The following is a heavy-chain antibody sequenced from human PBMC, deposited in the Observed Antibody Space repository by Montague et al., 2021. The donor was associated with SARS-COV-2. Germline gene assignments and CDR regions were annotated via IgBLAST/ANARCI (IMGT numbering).Heavy chain of an antibody. V-gene: IGHV3-23*01. CDR3: AKKTIAVPGSPHFDS. D-gene: IGHD6-19*01. CDR2: ISGGGDMT. J-gene: IGHJ4*02. Sequence: SLSLSLSASGFTFSSYGMFWVRQTPGKGLEWVSAISGGGDMTYYADSVKGRFTIPRDNSKNTLYLQMNTLRAEDTAVYFCAKKTIAVPGSPHFDSWGQGTLVTVSS. CDR1: GFTFSSYG.